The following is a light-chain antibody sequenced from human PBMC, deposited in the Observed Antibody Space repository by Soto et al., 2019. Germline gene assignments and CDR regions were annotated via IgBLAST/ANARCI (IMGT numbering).Light chain of an antibody. CDR1: QSVSSN. V-gene: IGKV3-15*01. CDR3: QQYNNWPLT. J-gene: IGKJ4*01. CDR2: GAS. Sequence: EIVMTQSPATLSVSPGERATLSCRASQSVSSNLAWYQQKPGQAPRLLIYGASTRATGISARFSGSGSGTEFTLTISSLQSEYFAVYYCQQYNNWPLTFGGGTKVEIK.